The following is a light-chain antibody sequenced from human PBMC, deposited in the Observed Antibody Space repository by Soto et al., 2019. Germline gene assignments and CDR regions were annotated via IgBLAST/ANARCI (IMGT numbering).Light chain of an antibody. J-gene: IGLJ3*02. CDR2: GNT. Sequence: QSVLTQPPSVSGAPGQRVTISCAGTSSNIGAGYDVHWYQQLPGTATKLLIYGNTNRPSGVPHRPAGSKSGTSASLAITGLQTEDEADYYCQSYDRLSGWVFGGGTKLTVL. CDR3: QSYDRLSGWV. V-gene: IGLV1-40*01. CDR1: SSNIGAGYD.